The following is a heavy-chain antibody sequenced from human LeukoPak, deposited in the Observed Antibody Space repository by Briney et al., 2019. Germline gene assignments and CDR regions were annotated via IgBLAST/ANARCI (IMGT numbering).Heavy chain of an antibody. V-gene: IGHV4-38-2*01. CDR1: GYSISSGYY. D-gene: IGHD6-19*01. CDR2: IYHRGST. J-gene: IGHJ3*02. CDR3: ARHSVAVAATGDAFDI. Sequence: SETLSLTCAVSGYSISSGYYWGWIRQAPGKGLEWIGSIYHRGSTYYNPSLKSRVTISVVTSKSQFSLRLTSVTAADTAVYYCARHSVAVAATGDAFDIWGQGTMVTVSS.